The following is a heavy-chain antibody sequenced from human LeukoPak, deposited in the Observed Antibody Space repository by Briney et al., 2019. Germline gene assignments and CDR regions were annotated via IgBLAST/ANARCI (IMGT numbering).Heavy chain of an antibody. Sequence: SQTLSLTCAISGDSVSSNSAAWIWIRQSPSRGLEWLGRTYYRSKWYNDYAVSVKSRITINPDTSKNQSSLQLNSVPPEDTAVYYCARDKPIVGATTYYYYGMDVWGQGTTVTVSS. D-gene: IGHD1-26*01. CDR3: ARDKPIVGATTYYYYGMDV. J-gene: IGHJ6*02. CDR1: GDSVSSNSAA. CDR2: TYYRSKWYN. V-gene: IGHV6-1*01.